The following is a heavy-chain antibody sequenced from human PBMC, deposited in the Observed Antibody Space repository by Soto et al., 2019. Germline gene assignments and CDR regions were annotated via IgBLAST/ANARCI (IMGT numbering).Heavy chain of an antibody. V-gene: IGHV1-69*06. CDR3: ARGRTLWFGELHHYYYGMDV. D-gene: IGHD3-10*01. CDR2: IIPIFGTA. Sequence: SVKVSCKASGGTFSSYAISWVRQAPGQGLEWMGGIIPIFGTANYAQKFQGRVTITADKSTSTAYMELSSLRSEDTAVYYCARGRTLWFGELHHYYYGMDVWGQGTTVTVSS. CDR1: GGTFSSYA. J-gene: IGHJ6*02.